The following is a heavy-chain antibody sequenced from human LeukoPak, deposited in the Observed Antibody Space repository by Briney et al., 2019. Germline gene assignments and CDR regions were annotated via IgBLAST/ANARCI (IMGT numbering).Heavy chain of an antibody. CDR1: GVSISSLY. V-gene: IGHV4-59*08. CDR2: IYYTGST. J-gene: IGHJ4*02. D-gene: IGHD6-6*01. Sequence: SETLSLTCSVSGVSISSLYCSWIRQPPGQRLEWIGNIYYTGSTNYNPSLKSRVNMFVGMSKNQFSLRLSSVTAADTAVYYCARHRAYSSTSPFDYWGQGTLVTVSS. CDR3: ARHRAYSSTSPFDY.